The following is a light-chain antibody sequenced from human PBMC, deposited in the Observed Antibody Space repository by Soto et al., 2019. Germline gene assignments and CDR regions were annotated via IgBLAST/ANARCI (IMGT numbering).Light chain of an antibody. CDR1: QSIGGW. Sequence: DVQMTQSPSTLSASVGDRVTITCRAGQSIGGWLAWYQQKPGKAPNLLIYWAYTLESGVSSRFIGSGSGTQFTLSISSLQPDDCGTSYCQQYLSIRTFGQGTKVE. CDR2: WAY. CDR3: QQYLSIRT. V-gene: IGKV1-5*03. J-gene: IGKJ1*01.